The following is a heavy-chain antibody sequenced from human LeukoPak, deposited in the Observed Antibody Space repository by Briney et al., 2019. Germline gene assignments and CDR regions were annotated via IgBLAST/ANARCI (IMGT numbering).Heavy chain of an antibody. CDR3: ARHIDIVVVMDV. CDR1: GGSISSSSYY. CDR2: IYYSGST. V-gene: IGHV4-39*01. J-gene: IGHJ6*04. D-gene: IGHD2-15*01. Sequence: PSETLSLTCTVSGGSISSSSYYWGWIRQPPGKGLEWIGSIYYSGSTYYNPSLKSRVTISVDTSKNQFSLKLSFVTAADTAVYYCARHIDIVVVMDVWGKGTTVTVSS.